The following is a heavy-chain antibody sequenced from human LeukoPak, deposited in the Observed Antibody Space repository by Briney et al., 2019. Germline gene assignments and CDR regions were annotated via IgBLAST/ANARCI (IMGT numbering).Heavy chain of an antibody. J-gene: IGHJ4*02. D-gene: IGHD6-19*01. CDR2: INPNSGGT. CDR3: ARDVSGWYGDFDY. V-gene: IGHV1-2*06. CDR1: GYTFTGYY. Sequence: ASVKVSCKASGYTFTGYYMHWVRQAPGQGLEWMGRINPNSGGTNYAQKFQGRVTMTRDTSIGTAYMELSRLRSDDTAVYYCARDVSGWYGDFDYWGQGTLVTVSS.